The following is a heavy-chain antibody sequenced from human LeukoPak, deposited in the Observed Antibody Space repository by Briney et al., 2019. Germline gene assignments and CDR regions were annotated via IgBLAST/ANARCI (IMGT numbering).Heavy chain of an antibody. J-gene: IGHJ4*02. Sequence: ASVKVSCKASGYTFTDYYMNWVRQAPGQGLEWMGWINPNSGGTNYAQKFQGRVTMTRDTSISTAYMELSSLRSDDAAIYYCTRALGSDYWGQGTLVTVSS. V-gene: IGHV1-2*02. D-gene: IGHD1-26*01. CDR2: INPNSGGT. CDR1: GYTFTDYY. CDR3: TRALGSDY.